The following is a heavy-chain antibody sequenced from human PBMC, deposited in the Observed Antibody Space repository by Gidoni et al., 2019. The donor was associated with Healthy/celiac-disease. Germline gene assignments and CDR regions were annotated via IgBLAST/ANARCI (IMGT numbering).Heavy chain of an antibody. CDR2: ISAYKGNT. Sequence: QVQLVQSGAEVKKPGASVKVSCNASGYTFTSYGISGLRQAPGQGLEWMGWISAYKGNTNDAQKRQGRVTMTTDTSTSTAYMELRSLRSDDTAVYYCARATDYYYYGMDVWGQGTTVTVSS. CDR1: GYTFTSYG. J-gene: IGHJ6*02. D-gene: IGHD4-17*01. CDR3: ARATDYYYYGMDV. V-gene: IGHV1-18*01.